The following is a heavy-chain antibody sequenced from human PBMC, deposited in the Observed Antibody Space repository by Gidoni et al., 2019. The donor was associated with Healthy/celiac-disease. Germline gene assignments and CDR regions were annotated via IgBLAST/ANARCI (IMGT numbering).Heavy chain of an antibody. J-gene: IGHJ4*02. V-gene: IGHV1-69*04. D-gene: IGHD3-16*02. CDR1: GGTFSSYA. CDR2: IIPILGLA. Sequence: QVQLVQSGAEVKKPGSSVKVSCTASGGTFSSYASSWVRQAPGLGLEWMGRIIPILGLANYAQNFPGRVTIPADKSTRTAYMELSSLKAEDTAVYYCARGGGYSGYDYGLGMITFGGVIVNFYFDYWGQGTLVTVSS. CDR3: ARGGGYSGYDYGLGMITFGGVIVNFYFDY.